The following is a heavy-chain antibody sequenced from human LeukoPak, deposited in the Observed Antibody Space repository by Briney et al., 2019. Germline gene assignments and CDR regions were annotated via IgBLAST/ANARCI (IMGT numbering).Heavy chain of an antibody. Sequence: SETLSLTCTVSGGSISSYYWSWIRQPPGKGLEWIGEINHSGSTNYNPSLKSRVTISVDTSKNQFSLKLSSVTAADTAVYYCARGGGPTMITFGGVIFDYWGQGTLVTVSS. D-gene: IGHD3-16*01. CDR2: INHSGST. CDR3: ARGGGPTMITFGGVIFDY. J-gene: IGHJ4*02. V-gene: IGHV4-34*01. CDR1: GGSISSYY.